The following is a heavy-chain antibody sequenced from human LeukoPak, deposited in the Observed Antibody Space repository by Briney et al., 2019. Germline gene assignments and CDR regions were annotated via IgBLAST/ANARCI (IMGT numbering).Heavy chain of an antibody. Sequence: QPGGSLRLSCAASGFTFSTFAMIWVRQPPGKGLEWVSSIFPSGGEIHYADSVRGRFTISRDNSKSTLSLQMNSLRAEDTAVYYCAKGSDGSGYYTWFEFPPSTEYFQHWGQGTLVTVSS. D-gene: IGHD3-3*01. CDR2: IFPSGGEI. CDR1: GFTFSTFA. V-gene: IGHV3-23*01. J-gene: IGHJ1*01. CDR3: AKGSDGSGYYTWFEFPPSTEYFQH.